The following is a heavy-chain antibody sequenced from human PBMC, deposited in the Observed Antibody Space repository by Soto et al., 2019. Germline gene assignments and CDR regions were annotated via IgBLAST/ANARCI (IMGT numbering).Heavy chain of an antibody. CDR2: IYYSGST. J-gene: IGHJ6*03. D-gene: IGHD2-2*01. CDR1: GGSISGYY. V-gene: IGHV4-59*08. Sequence: QVLLQESGPGLVKPSETLSLTCTVSGGSISGYYWSWIRQPPGKGLEWIGYIYYSGSTNYNPSLKSRLTLAADASNNQFSRKLSPVTAADTAVYYRARPYRTYAYSYYYRAFWGKGTTVTVSS. CDR3: ARPYRTYAYSYYYRAF.